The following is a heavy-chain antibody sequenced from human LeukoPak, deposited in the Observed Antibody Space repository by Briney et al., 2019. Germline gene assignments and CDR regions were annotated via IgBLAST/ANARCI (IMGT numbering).Heavy chain of an antibody. V-gene: IGHV1-2*02. J-gene: IGHJ3*02. CDR3: ASIRSGWYGSVSPSFDM. D-gene: IGHD6-19*01. CDR2: INPNSGGT. CDR1: GYTFTGYY. Sequence: ASVKVSCKASGYTFTGYYMHWVRQAPGQGLEWMGWINPNSGGTNYAQKFQGRVTMTRDTSISTVYMELSRLRSDDTAVYYCASIRSGWYGSVSPSFDMWGQGTMVTVFS.